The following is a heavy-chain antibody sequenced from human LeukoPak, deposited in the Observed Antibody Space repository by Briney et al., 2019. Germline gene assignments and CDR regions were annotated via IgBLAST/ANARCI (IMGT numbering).Heavy chain of an antibody. CDR3: ARSRGLDY. V-gene: IGHV3-7*04. D-gene: IGHD3-16*01. CDR1: GFAFSNAW. Sequence: GGSLRLSCAASGFAFSNAWMSWVRQAPGKGLEWVANIKQDGSEKYYVDSVKGRFTISRDNAKNSLYLQMNSLRDEDTAIYYCARSRGLDYWGQGTLVTVSS. J-gene: IGHJ4*02. CDR2: IKQDGSEK.